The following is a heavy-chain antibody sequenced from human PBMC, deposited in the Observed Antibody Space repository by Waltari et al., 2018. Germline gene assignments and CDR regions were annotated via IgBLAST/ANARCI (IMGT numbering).Heavy chain of an antibody. Sequence: QVQLVQSGAEVKKPGASVKVSCKASGYTFTGYYMHWVRQAPGQGLEWMGWMNPNSGNTGYAQKFQGRVTMTRNTSISTAYMELSSLRSEDTAVYYCARGNSRGPSKHYAFDIWGQGTMVTVSS. D-gene: IGHD3-3*02. V-gene: IGHV1-8*02. CDR2: MNPNSGNT. J-gene: IGHJ3*02. CDR1: GYTFTGYY. CDR3: ARGNSRGPSKHYAFDI.